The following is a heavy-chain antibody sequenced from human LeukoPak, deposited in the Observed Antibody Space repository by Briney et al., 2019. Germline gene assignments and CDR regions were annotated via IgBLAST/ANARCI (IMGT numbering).Heavy chain of an antibody. CDR1: GFTFSNYW. V-gene: IGHV3-7*03. Sequence: GGSLRLSCAASGFTFSNYWMSWVRQAPGKGLEWVANIKEDGSAKYYVDSVKGRFTISRDNAKNSVYLQMNSLRAEDTAVYYCAKDRGDWLYFDYWGQGTLVTVSS. CDR2: IKEDGSAK. CDR3: AKDRGDWLYFDY. D-gene: IGHD3/OR15-3a*01. J-gene: IGHJ4*02.